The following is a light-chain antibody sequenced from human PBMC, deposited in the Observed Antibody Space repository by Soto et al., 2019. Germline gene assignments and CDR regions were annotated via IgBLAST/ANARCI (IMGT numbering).Light chain of an antibody. CDR2: GAF. J-gene: IGKJ4*01. CDR1: QTVRSSY. Sequence: IFWTQSPGSLSLSSGERATLSCRASQTVRSSYLAWYQQRPGQPPKLLIYGAFNRAIGNPDRFSGSESGRDYNLSISRRDLEDSAVYYGPQYGDSITFGGGTKVEI. CDR3: PQYGDSIT. V-gene: IGKV3-20*01.